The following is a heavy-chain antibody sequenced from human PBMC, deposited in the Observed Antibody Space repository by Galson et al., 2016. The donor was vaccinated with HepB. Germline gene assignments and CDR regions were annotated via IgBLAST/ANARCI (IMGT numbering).Heavy chain of an antibody. J-gene: IGHJ4*02. V-gene: IGHV3-30*04. D-gene: IGHD3-3*01. Sequence: SLRLSCAASGFSFSSYAMHWVRQAPGKGLEWVAFISYDGLTEYYADSVKGRFTISRDNSKNTQLLQMNSLRLEDTGVYYCARDGWTFWRNYGFFEYWGQGTLVTVSS. CDR1: GFSFSSYA. CDR2: ISYDGLTE. CDR3: ARDGWTFWRNYGFFEY.